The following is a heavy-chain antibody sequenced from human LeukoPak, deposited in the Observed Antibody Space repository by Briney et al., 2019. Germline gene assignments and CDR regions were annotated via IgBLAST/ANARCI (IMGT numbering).Heavy chain of an antibody. CDR3: AKDWVHTMVGFYY. Sequence: PSETLPLTGTVSGGSMSSTIYCWGWIRQPPGKGLEWIGSICYSGSNFYNPSLKSRVTLSVDTSKNQFSLKLSSVSAADTAVYYCAKDWVHTMVGFYYWGHGELVTVSS. D-gene: IGHD3-10*01. CDR1: GGSMSSTIYC. J-gene: IGHJ4*01. V-gene: IGHV4-39*02. CDR2: ICYSGSN.